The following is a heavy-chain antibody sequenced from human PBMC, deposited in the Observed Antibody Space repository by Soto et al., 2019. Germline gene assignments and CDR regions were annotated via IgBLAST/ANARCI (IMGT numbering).Heavy chain of an antibody. J-gene: IGHJ6*02. Sequence: PGGSLRLSCAASGFTFSDYYMSWIRQAPGKGLEWVSYISSSGSTIYYADSVKGRFTISRDNAKNSLYLQMNSLRAEDTAVYYCASPEGGYNWNSNYYYYGMDVWGQGTTVTVSS. CDR3: ASPEGGYNWNSNYYYYGMDV. D-gene: IGHD1-1*01. V-gene: IGHV3-11*01. CDR2: ISSSGSTI. CDR1: GFTFSDYY.